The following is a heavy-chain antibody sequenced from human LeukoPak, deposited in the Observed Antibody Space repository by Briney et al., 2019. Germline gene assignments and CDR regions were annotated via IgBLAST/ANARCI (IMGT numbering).Heavy chain of an antibody. Sequence: GGSLRLSWAASGFTFSSYGMSCVRQAPGKGLEWVSAISGSGGSTYYADSVKGRFTISRDNSKNTLYLQMNSLRAEDTAVYYCAKDLTTGVPAAKLGYWGQGTLVTVSS. D-gene: IGHD2-2*01. CDR3: AKDLTTGVPAAKLGY. V-gene: IGHV3-23*01. J-gene: IGHJ4*02. CDR2: ISGSGGST. CDR1: GFTFSSYG.